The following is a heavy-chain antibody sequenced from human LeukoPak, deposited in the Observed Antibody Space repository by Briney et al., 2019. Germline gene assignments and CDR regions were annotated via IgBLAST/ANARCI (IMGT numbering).Heavy chain of an antibody. J-gene: IGHJ4*02. Sequence: SETLSLTCLVSGGSFYNYYWTWVRQPPGKGLEWVGNVFYNGDTKYDPSLKSRLAISLDTSRSQFSLRPTSVTAVDTAVYYCARQPSGNYGKSGYYPYYVDYWGQGTLVTVPS. CDR1: GGSFYNYY. CDR2: VFYNGDT. V-gene: IGHV4-59*08. CDR3: ARQPSGNYGKSGYYPYYVDY. D-gene: IGHD3-22*01.